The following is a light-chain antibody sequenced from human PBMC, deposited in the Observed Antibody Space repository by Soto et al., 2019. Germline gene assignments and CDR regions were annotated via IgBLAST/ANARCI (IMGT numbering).Light chain of an antibody. CDR3: HQANSFPQT. V-gene: IGKV1D-12*01. CDR1: QDISAW. Sequence: DGHMTQSPSSVSTSAGDRVNITWRASQDISAWLAWSQQKPGKAPNLLIYGASNLQSGIPSRFSGSGSGTDFTLTITYLQPEDFATYYCHQANSFPQTYGQGTKVDIK. J-gene: IGKJ1*01. CDR2: GAS.